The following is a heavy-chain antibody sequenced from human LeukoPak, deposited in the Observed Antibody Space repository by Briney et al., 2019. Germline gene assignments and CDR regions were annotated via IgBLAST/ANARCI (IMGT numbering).Heavy chain of an antibody. CDR2: INTDTRGT. D-gene: IGHD3-16*01. J-gene: IGHJ4*02. Sequence: GESLRLSCAASGFTFTDYWMHWVRQVPGKGLVGVSIINTDTRGTYYADSVKGRFTISRDNAKSTLYLQMDSLRADDTAVYSCASAGAYHFDNWGQGTLVTVSS. CDR3: ASAGAYHFDN. V-gene: IGHV3-74*01. CDR1: GFTFTDYW.